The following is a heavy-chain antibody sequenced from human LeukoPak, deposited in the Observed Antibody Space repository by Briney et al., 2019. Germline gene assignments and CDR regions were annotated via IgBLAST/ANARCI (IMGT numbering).Heavy chain of an antibody. CDR3: ARDALYYYGSGYQDAFDI. Sequence: SQTLSLTCTVSGGSISSGGYYWSWIRQPPGKGLEWIGYIYHSGSTYYNPSLKSRVTISVDTSKNQFSLKLSSVTAADTAVYYCARDALYYYGSGYQDAFDIWGQGTMVTVSS. CDR2: IYHSGST. J-gene: IGHJ3*02. CDR1: GGSISSGGYY. D-gene: IGHD3-10*01. V-gene: IGHV4-30-2*01.